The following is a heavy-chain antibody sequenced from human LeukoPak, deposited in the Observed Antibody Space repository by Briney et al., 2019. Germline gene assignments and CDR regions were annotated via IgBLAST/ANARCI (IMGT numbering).Heavy chain of an antibody. D-gene: IGHD2-2*01. CDR3: ARDCSSSSCYLDY. CDR1: GGSFNGYY. J-gene: IGHJ4*02. V-gene: IGHV4-34*01. CDR2: INHSGST. Sequence: SETLSLXCAVYGGSFNGYYWSWIRQPPGKVLEWIGEINHSGSTNYNPSLKSRVTISVDTSKNQFSLKLNSVTAADTAVYYCARDCSSSSCYLDYWGQGTLVTVSS.